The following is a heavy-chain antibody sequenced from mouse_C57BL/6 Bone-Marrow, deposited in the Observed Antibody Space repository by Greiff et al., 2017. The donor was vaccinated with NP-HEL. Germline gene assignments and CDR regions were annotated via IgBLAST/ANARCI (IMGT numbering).Heavy chain of an antibody. J-gene: IGHJ4*01. CDR2: IRNKANGYTT. CDR3: ARYSNPNYDAMDY. CDR1: GFTFTDYY. Sequence: DVKLVESGGGLVQPGGSLSLSCAASGFTFTDYYMSWVRQPPGKALEWLGFIRNKANGYTTEYSASVKGRFTISRDNSQSILYLQMNALRAEDSATYYCARYSNPNYDAMDYWGQGTSVTVSS. V-gene: IGHV7-3*01. D-gene: IGHD2-1*01.